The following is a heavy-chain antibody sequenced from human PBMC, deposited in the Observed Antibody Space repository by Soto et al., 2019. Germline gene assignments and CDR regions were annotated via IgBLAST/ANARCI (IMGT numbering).Heavy chain of an antibody. Sequence: HPGGSLRLSCEASGFTFSNYAMTWVRQPPGKGLEWVSTITGSSEISYYADSVKGRFTISRDNSKNSLYLQTNSLRVEDTALYYCAKGGEYYDILTGYYIYYSPMDVWGQGTTVTVSS. J-gene: IGHJ6*02. CDR1: GFTFSNYA. CDR2: ITGSSEIS. V-gene: IGHV3-23*01. D-gene: IGHD3-9*01. CDR3: AKGGEYYDILTGYYIYYSPMDV.